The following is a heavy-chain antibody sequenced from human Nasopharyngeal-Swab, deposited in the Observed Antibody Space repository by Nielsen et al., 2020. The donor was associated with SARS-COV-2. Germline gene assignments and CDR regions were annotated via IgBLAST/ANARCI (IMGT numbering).Heavy chain of an antibody. V-gene: IGHV3-20*04. D-gene: IGHD1-26*01. CDR2: INWNGGST. CDR3: ERDSGWELLSSHFDY. J-gene: IGHJ4*02. CDR1: GFTFDDYG. Sequence: GESLKLSCAASGFTFDDYGMSWVRQAPGKGLEWVSGINWNGGSTGYAESEKGRFTISRDNAKNSLYLQMNSLRAEDTALYYCERDSGWELLSSHFDYWGQGTPVTVSS.